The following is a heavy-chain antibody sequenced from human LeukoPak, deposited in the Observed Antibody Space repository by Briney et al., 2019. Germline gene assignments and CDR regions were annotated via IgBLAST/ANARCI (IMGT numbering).Heavy chain of an antibody. CDR1: GFTFSSYG. J-gene: IGHJ4*02. CDR3: AKGEGETTGDY. CDR2: ISYDGSNK. Sequence: GGSLRLSCAASGFTFSSYGMHWVRQAPAKGLEWVAVISYDGSNKNYADSVKGRFTISRDNSKNTLYLQMNSLRAEDTAVYYCAKGEGETTGDYWGQGTLVTVSS. V-gene: IGHV3-30*18. D-gene: IGHD1-1*01.